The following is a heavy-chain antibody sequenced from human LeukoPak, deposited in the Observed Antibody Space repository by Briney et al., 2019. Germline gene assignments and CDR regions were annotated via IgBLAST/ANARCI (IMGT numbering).Heavy chain of an antibody. Sequence: GGSLRLSRAASGFTFSSYDMHWVRQATGKGLEWVSAIGTAGDTYYPGSVKGRFTISRENAKNSLYLQMNSLRAGDTAVYYCARASTTYYYYYGMDVWGQGTTVTVSS. CDR3: ARASTTYYYYYGMDV. V-gene: IGHV3-13*01. CDR1: GFTFSSYD. J-gene: IGHJ6*02. CDR2: IGTAGDT.